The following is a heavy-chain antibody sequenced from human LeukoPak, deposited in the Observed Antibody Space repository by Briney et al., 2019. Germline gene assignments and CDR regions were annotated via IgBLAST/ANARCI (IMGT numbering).Heavy chain of an antibody. J-gene: IGHJ6*02. CDR2: INPNSGGT. D-gene: IGHD2-15*01. Sequence: GASVKVSCKASGGTFSSYAISWVRQAPGQGLEWMGWINPNSGGTNYAQKFQGRVTMTRDTSISTAYMELSRLRSDDTAVYYCARDRLHYYYYYGMDVWGQGTTVTVSS. CDR3: ARDRLHYYYYYGMDV. V-gene: IGHV1-2*02. CDR1: GGTFSSYA.